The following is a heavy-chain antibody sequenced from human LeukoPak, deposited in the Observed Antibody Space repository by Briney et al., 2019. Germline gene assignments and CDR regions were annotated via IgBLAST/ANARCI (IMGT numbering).Heavy chain of an antibody. CDR2: INHSGST. D-gene: IGHD5-18*01. CDR3: ARDYSYGAFDI. CDR1: GGSFSGYY. Sequence: SETLSLTCAVYGGSFSGYYWSWIRQPPGKGLEWIGEINHSGSTNYNPSLKSRVTISVDTSKNQFSLKLSSVTAADTAVYYCARDYSYGAFDIWGQGTMVTVSS. V-gene: IGHV4-34*01. J-gene: IGHJ3*02.